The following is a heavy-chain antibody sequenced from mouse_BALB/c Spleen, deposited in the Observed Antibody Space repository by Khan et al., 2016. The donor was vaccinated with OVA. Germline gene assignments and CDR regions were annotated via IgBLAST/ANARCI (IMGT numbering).Heavy chain of an antibody. V-gene: IGHV3-2*02. J-gene: IGHJ2*01. Sequence: EVKLLESGPGLVKPSQSLSLTCTVTGYSITSDYAWNWIRQFPGNKLEWMGYISYSGSTSYNPSLKSRISFTRDTSKNQFFLQLNSVTTEDTATYYCARSIMANWGQGTTLTGSS. CDR1: GYSITSDYA. CDR2: ISYSGST. CDR3: ARSIMAN.